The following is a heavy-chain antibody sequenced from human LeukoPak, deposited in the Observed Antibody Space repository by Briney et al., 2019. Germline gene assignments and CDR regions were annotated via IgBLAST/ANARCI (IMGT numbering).Heavy chain of an antibody. CDR3: TRGRQLWEY. CDR1: GFTFTTYA. J-gene: IGHJ4*02. V-gene: IGHV3-23*01. D-gene: IGHD1-26*01. CDR2: ISGSSAVI. Sequence: GGSLRLSCAASGFTFTTYALSRVRQAPGKSLEWVSSISGSSAVIDYADSVKGRFIISRDNSENTIYLQMNSLRAEDTAVYYCTRGRQLWEYWGQGTLVTVSS.